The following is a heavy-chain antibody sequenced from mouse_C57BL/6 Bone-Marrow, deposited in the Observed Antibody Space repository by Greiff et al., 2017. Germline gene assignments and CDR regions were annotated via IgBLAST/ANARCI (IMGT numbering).Heavy chain of an antibody. D-gene: IGHD1-1*01. V-gene: IGHV1-69*01. CDR3: AREVYGISFAY. J-gene: IGHJ3*01. CDR1: GYTFTSYW. CDR2: IDPSDSYT. Sequence: QVQLQQPGAELVMPGASVKLSCKASGYTFTSYWMHWVKQRPGQGLEWIGEIDPSDSYTNYNQKFQGKATLTVDTSSSTAYMQLSSLTSEYSAVYYCAREVYGISFAYWGQGTLVTVSA.